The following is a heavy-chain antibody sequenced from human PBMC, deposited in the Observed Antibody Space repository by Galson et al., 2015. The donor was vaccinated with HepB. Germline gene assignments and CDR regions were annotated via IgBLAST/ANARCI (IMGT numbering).Heavy chain of an antibody. D-gene: IGHD6-19*01. CDR3: ARAYNSGWQIDD. Sequence: SLRLSCAGSGFSFSSYAMHWARQAPGKGLEWVAVISYDGSNESYADSVRGRFSISRDNSENTLHLQMNSLRAEDTALYYCARAYNSGWQIDDWGQGTLVTVSS. V-gene: IGHV3-30-3*01. CDR1: GFSFSSYA. J-gene: IGHJ4*02. CDR2: ISYDGSNE.